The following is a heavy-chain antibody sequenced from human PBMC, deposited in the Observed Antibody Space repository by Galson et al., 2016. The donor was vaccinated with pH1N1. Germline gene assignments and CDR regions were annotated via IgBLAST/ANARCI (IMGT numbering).Heavy chain of an antibody. CDR3: ATSYCSSTSCYGGSYYYYGMDV. D-gene: IGHD2-2*01. Sequence: SVKVSCKASGYTFTSNAMNWVRQAPGQGLEWMGWINTNTGNPTYAQGFTGRFVFSLDTSVSMAYLQINSLKAEDTPVYYCATSYCSSTSCYGGSYYYYGMDVWGRGTLVTVSS. CDR1: GYTFTSNA. V-gene: IGHV7-4-1*04. CDR2: INTNTGNP. J-gene: IGHJ6*02.